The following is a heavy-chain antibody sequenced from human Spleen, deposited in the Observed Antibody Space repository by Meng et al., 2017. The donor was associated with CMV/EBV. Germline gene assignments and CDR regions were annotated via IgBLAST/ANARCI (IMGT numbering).Heavy chain of an antibody. D-gene: IGHD3-22*01. CDR2: ISTAGRTI. CDR1: GFTFNRYN. CDR3: AREGGYHYDSSGYY. J-gene: IGHJ4*02. Sequence: GGSLRLSCAASGFTFNRYNMQWVRQAPGEGLEWIAYISTAGRTIFYADSVKGRFTISRDNAKNSLYLQMISLRADDTAVYYCAREGGYHYDSSGYYWGQGTLVTVSS. V-gene: IGHV3-48*03.